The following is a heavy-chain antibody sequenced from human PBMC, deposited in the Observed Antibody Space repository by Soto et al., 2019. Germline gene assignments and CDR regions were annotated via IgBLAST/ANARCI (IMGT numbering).Heavy chain of an antibody. D-gene: IGHD1-26*01. CDR3: TRPIVGAP. CDR1: GFTFSGSA. Sequence: EVQLVESGGGLVQPGGSLKLSCAASGFTFSGSAMHWVRQASGKGLEWVGRIRSKANGYATAYAASVKGRFTISRDDSKKTAYLQMNSLKTEDTAVYYCTRPIVGAPWGQGTLVTVSS. V-gene: IGHV3-73*02. CDR2: IRSKANGYAT. J-gene: IGHJ4*02.